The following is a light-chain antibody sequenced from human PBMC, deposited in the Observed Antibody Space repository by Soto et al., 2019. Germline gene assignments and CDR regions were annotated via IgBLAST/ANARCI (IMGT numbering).Light chain of an antibody. CDR1: TGAVTSDYY. Sequence: QAVVTQEPSLTVSPGGTVTLTCALTTGAVTSDYYPNWFQRKPGQALRTLIYRTSNKHSCTSARFSGSLLCGKGALTLSGVQPEDDAYCYCVLLYGCAWVLGGVTMRTFL. J-gene: IGLJ3*02. CDR3: VLLYGCAWV. CDR2: RTS. V-gene: IGLV7-43*01.